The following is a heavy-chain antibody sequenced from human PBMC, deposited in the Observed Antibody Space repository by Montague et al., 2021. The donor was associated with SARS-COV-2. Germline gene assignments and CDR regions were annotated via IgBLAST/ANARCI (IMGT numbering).Heavy chain of an antibody. D-gene: IGHD6-6*01. CDR1: GGSISSINW. V-gene: IGHV4-4*02. CDR3: ARMALASSSSDFDY. J-gene: IGHJ4*02. CDR2: IYHSGST. Sequence: SETRSLTCAVSGGSISSINWWSWVRQPPGKGLEWIGDIYHSGSTNYNPSLKSRVTLSVDKSKNQFSLKLSSVTAADTAVYYCARMALASSSSDFDYWGQGTLVTVSS.